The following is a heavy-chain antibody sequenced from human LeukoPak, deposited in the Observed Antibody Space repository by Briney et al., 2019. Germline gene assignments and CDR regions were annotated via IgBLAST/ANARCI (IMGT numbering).Heavy chain of an antibody. Sequence: SETLSLTCSVSGGSINTYYWTWIRLSPGKGLDWIGYIYYSGTTNYNPSLKSRVTISVDTSKDQFSLKLSSVTAADTAVYYCAREIVAVAWGYGMDVWGQGTTVTVSS. V-gene: IGHV4-59*01. CDR1: GGSINTYY. D-gene: IGHD6-19*01. J-gene: IGHJ6*02. CDR3: AREIVAVAWGYGMDV. CDR2: IYYSGTT.